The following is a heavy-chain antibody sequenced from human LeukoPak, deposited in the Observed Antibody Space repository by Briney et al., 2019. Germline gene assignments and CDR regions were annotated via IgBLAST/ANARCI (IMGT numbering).Heavy chain of an antibody. CDR3: AKEPPQPSNYFDY. Sequence: GGSLRLSCVASGFTFSDYYMSWIRQAPGKGLEWVSYMSSTGDTIYYADSVKGRFTISRDNAKNSLFLQMNSLRAEDTAVYYCAKEPPQPSNYFDYWGQGTLVTVSS. J-gene: IGHJ4*02. CDR2: MSSTGDTI. V-gene: IGHV3-11*01. CDR1: GFTFSDYY.